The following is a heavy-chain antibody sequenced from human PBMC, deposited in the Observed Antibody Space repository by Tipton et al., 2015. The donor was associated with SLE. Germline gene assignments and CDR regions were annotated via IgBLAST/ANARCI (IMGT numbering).Heavy chain of an antibody. CDR1: GGSISSYY. Sequence: TLSLTCTVSGGSISSYYWSWIRQPAGKGLAWIGRFYTSGSTNYNPPLKSRVTMSVDTSKNQFSLKLSSVTAADTAVYYCARGYYGGVCWLGKGYYGMDVWGQGTTVTVSS. D-gene: IGHD2-21*01. CDR2: FYTSGST. V-gene: IGHV4-4*07. J-gene: IGHJ6*02. CDR3: ARGYYGGVCWLGKGYYGMDV.